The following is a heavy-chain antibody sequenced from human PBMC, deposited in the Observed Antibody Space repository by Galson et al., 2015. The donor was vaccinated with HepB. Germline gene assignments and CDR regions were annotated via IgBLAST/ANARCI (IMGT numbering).Heavy chain of an antibody. CDR2: IYYSGST. D-gene: IGHD6-13*01. J-gene: IGHJ4*02. Sequence: TLSLTCTVSGGSISSGGYYWSWIRQHPGKGLGWIGYIYYSGSTYYNPSLKSRVTISVDTSKNQFSLKLSSVTAADTAVYYCATRTKGQQSDYWGQGTLVTVSS. CDR1: GGSISSGGYY. CDR3: ATRTKGQQSDY. V-gene: IGHV4-31*03.